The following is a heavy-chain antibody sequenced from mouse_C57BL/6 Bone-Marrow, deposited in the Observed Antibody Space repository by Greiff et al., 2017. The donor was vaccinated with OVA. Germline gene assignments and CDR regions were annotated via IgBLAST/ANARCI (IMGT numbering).Heavy chain of an antibody. V-gene: IGHV3-1*01. J-gene: IGHJ2*01. CDR2: ISYSGST. CDR3: ARDGAYYFDY. CDR1: GYSITSGYD. Sequence: EVKLLESGPGMVKPSQSLSLTCTVTGYSITSGYDWHWIRHFPGNKLEWMGYISYSGSTNYNPSLKSRISITHDTSKNHFFLKLNSVTTEDTATYYCARDGAYYFDYWGQGTTLTVSS.